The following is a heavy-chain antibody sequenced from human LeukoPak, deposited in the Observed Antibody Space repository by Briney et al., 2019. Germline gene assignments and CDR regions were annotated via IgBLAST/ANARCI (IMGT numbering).Heavy chain of an antibody. D-gene: IGHD3-22*01. CDR2: MNPNSGNT. Sequence: ASVKVSGKASGYTYTSYDINWVRQATGQGLEWMGWMNPNSGNTNYAQKLQGRVTMTTGTSTSTAYMELRSLRSDDTAVYYCARGVHYYVSSGYLFGYFDYWGQGTLVTVSS. CDR1: GYTYTSYD. V-gene: IGHV1-18*01. CDR3: ARGVHYYVSSGYLFGYFDY. J-gene: IGHJ4*02.